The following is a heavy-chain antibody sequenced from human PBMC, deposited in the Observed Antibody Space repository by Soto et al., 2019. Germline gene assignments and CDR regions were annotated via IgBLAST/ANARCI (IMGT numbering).Heavy chain of an antibody. CDR1: GFTFISHW. J-gene: IGHJ6*02. CDR3: VRGIYRKFGMDV. CDR2: IDVGGSNR. D-gene: IGHD3-16*02. V-gene: IGHV3-74*01. Sequence: EVQLVESGGGLVQPGGSLRLSCAASGFTFISHWIHWVRQTPGKGLVWVSRIDVGGSNRNYADSVKGRFTISRDNAKNTVYLQMNSVRADDTAVYYCVRGIYRKFGMDVWGQGTTV.